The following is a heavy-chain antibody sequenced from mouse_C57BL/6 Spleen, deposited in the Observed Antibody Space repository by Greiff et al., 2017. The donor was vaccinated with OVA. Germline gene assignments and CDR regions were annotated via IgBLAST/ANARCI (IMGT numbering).Heavy chain of an antibody. J-gene: IGHJ3*02. CDR1: GFNITDYY. D-gene: IGHD2-4*01. CDR3: TTADYDGGPFGG. CDR2: IDPETGDT. Sequence: VQLQQSGAELVRPGASVKLSCTASGFNITDYYMDWVKQRPEQGLEWIGCIDPETGDTDYASKFQGKAPRTADTSSNTAYLQLSSLTSEDTAVYYGTTADYDGGPFGGWGQGTLVTVSA. V-gene: IGHV14-4*01.